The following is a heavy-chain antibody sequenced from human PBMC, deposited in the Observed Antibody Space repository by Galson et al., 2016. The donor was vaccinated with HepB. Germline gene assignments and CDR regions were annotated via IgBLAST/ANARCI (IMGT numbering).Heavy chain of an antibody. V-gene: IGHV3-9*02. CDR2: IYWSSTRI. Sequence: SLRLSCAASGVTSNDHAMHWVRQAPGKGLEWVSGIYWSSTRIDYADSVKGRFTISRDNSKNTLYLQMKSLKIEDTALYYCAQHGDAGNSADYNGMNVWGQGTTVTVSS. J-gene: IGHJ6*02. D-gene: IGHD4-23*01. CDR3: AQHGDAGNSADYNGMNV. CDR1: GVTSNDHA.